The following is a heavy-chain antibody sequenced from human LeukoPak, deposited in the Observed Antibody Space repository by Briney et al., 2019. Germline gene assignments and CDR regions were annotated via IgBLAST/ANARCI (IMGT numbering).Heavy chain of an antibody. CDR2: ISGSGGST. J-gene: IGHJ6*03. D-gene: IGHD3-9*01. Sequence: QPGGSLRLSCAASGFTFSSYAMSWVRQAPGKGLEWVSAISGSGGSTYYADSVKGRFTISRDNSKNTLYLQMNSLRAEDTAVYYCARGNYDILTGYLLGYYMDVWGKGTTVTVSS. V-gene: IGHV3-23*01. CDR1: GFTFSSYA. CDR3: ARGNYDILTGYLLGYYMDV.